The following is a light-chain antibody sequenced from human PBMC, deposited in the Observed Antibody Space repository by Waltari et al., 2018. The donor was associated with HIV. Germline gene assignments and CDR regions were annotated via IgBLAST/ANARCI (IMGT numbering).Light chain of an antibody. Sequence: SYVLTQPPSVSVAPGKTATITCGGDSLGTKNVHWCQQKPAQAPVLVIYYDSDRPSGIPDRFSGSNFGNTATLTISRVEAGDEADYYCQVWDSGTDHVIFGGGTKLTVL. CDR3: QVWDSGTDHVI. CDR1: SLGTKN. CDR2: YDS. J-gene: IGLJ2*01. V-gene: IGLV3-21*04.